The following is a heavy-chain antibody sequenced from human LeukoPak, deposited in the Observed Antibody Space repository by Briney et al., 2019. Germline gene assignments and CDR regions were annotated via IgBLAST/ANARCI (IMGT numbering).Heavy chain of an antibody. CDR1: GFTFSSYW. CDR3: ARAGNDFWSGYRYYMDV. V-gene: IGHV3-74*01. CDR2: INSDGSST. J-gene: IGHJ6*03. D-gene: IGHD3-3*01. Sequence: GGSLRLSCAASGFTFSSYWMHWVRQAPGKGLGWVSRINSDGSSTSYADSVKGRFTISRDNAKNTLYLQMNSLRAEDTAVYYCARAGNDFWSGYRYYMDVWGKGTTVTVSS.